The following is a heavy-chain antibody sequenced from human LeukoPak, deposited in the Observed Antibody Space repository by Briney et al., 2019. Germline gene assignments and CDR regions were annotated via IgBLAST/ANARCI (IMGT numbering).Heavy chain of an antibody. V-gene: IGHV1-69*04. CDR3: ARYPNKYDYEPGFDY. D-gene: IGHD5-12*01. J-gene: IGHJ4*02. CDR2: IIPSLGIA. CDR1: GGTFTIYA. Sequence: ASVSVPFKASGGTFTIYAISWGRQGPGQGLGWMGRIIPSLGIANYAQKFQGRVTITADKSTSTAYMELSSLRSEDTAVYYCARYPNKYDYEPGFDYWGQGTLVTVSS.